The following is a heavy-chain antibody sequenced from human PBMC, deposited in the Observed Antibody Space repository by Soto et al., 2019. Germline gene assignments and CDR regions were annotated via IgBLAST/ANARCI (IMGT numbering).Heavy chain of an antibody. CDR1: GFSLSNARMG. J-gene: IGHJ3*02. D-gene: IGHD3-3*01. Sequence: PTLVNPTETLTLTCAVSGFSLSNARMGVSWIRQPPGKALEWLAHIFSNDEKSYSTSLKSRLTISKDTSKSQVVLTMTNMDPVDTATYYCARIKAYYDFWSGYSSGAFDIWGQGTMVTVSS. V-gene: IGHV2-26*01. CDR2: IFSNDEK. CDR3: ARIKAYYDFWSGYSSGAFDI.